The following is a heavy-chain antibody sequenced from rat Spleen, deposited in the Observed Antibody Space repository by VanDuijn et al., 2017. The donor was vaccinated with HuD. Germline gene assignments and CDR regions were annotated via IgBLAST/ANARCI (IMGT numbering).Heavy chain of an antibody. CDR1: GYSITSNYR. CDR2: INSAGRT. V-gene: IGHV3-3*01. D-gene: IGHD1-6*01. CDR3: ARSLMYTTDYYYDDY. J-gene: IGHJ2*01. Sequence: EVQLQESGPGLVKPSQSLSLTCSVTGYSITSNYRWNWIRKFPGNRLEWMGYINSAGRTHYNPSLKSRISITRDTSKNQFFLQVKSVTTEDTATYYCARSLMYTTDYYYDDYWGQGVMVTVSS.